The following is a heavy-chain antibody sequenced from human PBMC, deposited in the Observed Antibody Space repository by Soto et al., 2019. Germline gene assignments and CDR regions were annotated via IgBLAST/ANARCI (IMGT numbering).Heavy chain of an antibody. CDR2: TYYRSKWYN. D-gene: IGHD3-3*01. CDR3: ARDRQTSDFGVVITWFDP. Sequence: SQTLSLTCAISGDSVSSNSAAWNWIRQSPSRGLEWLGRTYYRSKWYNDYAVSVKSRITINPDTSKNRFSLQLNSVTPEDTAVYYCARDRQTSDFGVVITWFDPWGQGTLVTVSS. CDR1: GDSVSSNSAA. V-gene: IGHV6-1*01. J-gene: IGHJ5*02.